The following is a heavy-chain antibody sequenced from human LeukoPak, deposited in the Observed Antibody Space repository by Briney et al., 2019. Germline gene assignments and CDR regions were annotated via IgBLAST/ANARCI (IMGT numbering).Heavy chain of an antibody. J-gene: IGHJ4*02. CDR1: GYSISSGYY. D-gene: IGHD3-22*01. Sequence: PSETLSLACTVSGYSISSGYYWGWIRQSPGKGLEWIASINHNGRTYYNPSLESRVTISVDTSKNQFSLKLSSVTAADTAVYYCARSSQNFYWGDSSGYYFDYWGQGTLVTVSS. CDR3: ARSSQNFYWGDSSGYYFDY. V-gene: IGHV4-38-2*02. CDR2: INHNGRT.